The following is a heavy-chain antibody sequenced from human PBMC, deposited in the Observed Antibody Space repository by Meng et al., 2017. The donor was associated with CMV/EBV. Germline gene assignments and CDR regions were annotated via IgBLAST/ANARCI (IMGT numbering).Heavy chain of an antibody. J-gene: IGHJ6*02. Sequence: SVKVSCKASGGTFSSYAISWVRQAPGQGLEWMGGIIPILGIANYAQKFQGRVTITADKSTSTAYMELSSLRSEDTAVYYCARGGYCSSTSCRDYYYYGMDVWGQWTTVTVSS. CDR2: IIPILGIA. D-gene: IGHD2-2*01. CDR3: ARGGYCSSTSCRDYYYYGMDV. CDR1: GGTFSSYA. V-gene: IGHV1-69*10.